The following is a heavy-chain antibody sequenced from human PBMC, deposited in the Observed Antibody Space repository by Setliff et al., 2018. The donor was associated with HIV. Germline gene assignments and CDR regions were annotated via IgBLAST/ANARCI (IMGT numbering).Heavy chain of an antibody. Sequence: LTCTVSGGSISSSSYYWGWIRQPPGKGLEWIGSIYYSGSTYSNPSLKSRVTISADTSKNQISLKLNSVTAADTAVYYCARGIGPLPNWENFYYSMDVWGKGTTVTSP. D-gene: IGHD1-26*01. V-gene: IGHV4-39*01. J-gene: IGHJ6*03. CDR3: ARGIGPLPNWENFYYSMDV. CDR2: IYYSGST. CDR1: GGSISSSSYY.